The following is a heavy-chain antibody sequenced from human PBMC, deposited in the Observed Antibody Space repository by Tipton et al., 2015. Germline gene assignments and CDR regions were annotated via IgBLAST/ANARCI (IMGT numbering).Heavy chain of an antibody. Sequence: SLRLSCAASGFTFSIYWMHWVRQAPGKGLVWVSSITSSSNSIYYSDSVKGRFTISRDNAKNSLYLQMNSLRDEDTAVYYCARKGWWDYGETAGWFDPWGQGTLVSVSS. D-gene: IGHD4-17*01. J-gene: IGHJ5*02. V-gene: IGHV3-21*01. CDR1: GFTFSIYW. CDR2: ITSSSNSI. CDR3: ARKGWWDYGETAGWFDP.